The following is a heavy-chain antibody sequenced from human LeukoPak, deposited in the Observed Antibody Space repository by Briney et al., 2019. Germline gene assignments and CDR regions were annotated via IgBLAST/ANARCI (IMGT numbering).Heavy chain of an antibody. J-gene: IGHJ4*02. CDR1: GGTFSSYA. D-gene: IGHD3-10*01. Sequence: ASVKVSCKASGGTFSSYAISWVRQAPGQGLEWMGRIIPMLGIGNNAQKFQGRVTITADKSTSTAYMELSNLRSEDTAVYYCARDPFGELLPLDYWGQGTLVTVSS. V-gene: IGHV1-69*04. CDR3: ARDPFGELLPLDY. CDR2: IIPMLGIG.